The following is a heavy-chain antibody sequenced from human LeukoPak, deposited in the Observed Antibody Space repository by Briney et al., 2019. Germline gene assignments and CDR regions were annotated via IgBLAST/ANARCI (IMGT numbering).Heavy chain of an antibody. CDR1: GYTFTNYY. D-gene: IGHD1-1*01. Sequence: ASVKVSCKASGYTFTNYYMHWVRQAPGQGLEWMGIINPSVGGTTYAQKFQGRVTMTRDMSTSTVYMELSSLRPEDTAVYYCAGDGLPIQPPAMGGWFDPWGQGTLVTVSS. V-gene: IGHV1-46*01. J-gene: IGHJ5*02. CDR2: INPSVGGT. CDR3: AGDGLPIQPPAMGGWFDP.